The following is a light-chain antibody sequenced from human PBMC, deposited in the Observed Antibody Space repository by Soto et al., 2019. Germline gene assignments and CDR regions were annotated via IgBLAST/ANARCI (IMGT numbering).Light chain of an antibody. V-gene: IGLV4-69*02. CDR2: VNSDGSH. J-gene: IGLJ2*01. Sequence: QPVLTQSPSASASLGASVKLTCTLSSGHSRYAIAWHQQQPEKGPRYLMKVNSDGSHIKGDGIPDRFSGFSSGAERYLTISSLQSEDEADYYCQTWGTDIHVVFGGGTKLTVL. CDR3: QTWGTDIHVV. CDR1: SGHSRYA.